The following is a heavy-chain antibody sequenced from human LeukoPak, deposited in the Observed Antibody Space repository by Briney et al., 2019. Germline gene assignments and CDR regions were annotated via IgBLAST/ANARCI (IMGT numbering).Heavy chain of an antibody. V-gene: IGHV1-69*05. CDR3: ARADIVATIGAFDI. Sequence: SVKVSCKASGGTFSSYAISWVRQAPGQGLEWMGGIIPIFGTANYAQKFQGRVTITTGESTSTAYMELSSLRSEDTAVYYCARADIVATIGAFDIWGQGTMVTVSS. J-gene: IGHJ3*02. D-gene: IGHD5-12*01. CDR1: GGTFSSYA. CDR2: IIPIFGTA.